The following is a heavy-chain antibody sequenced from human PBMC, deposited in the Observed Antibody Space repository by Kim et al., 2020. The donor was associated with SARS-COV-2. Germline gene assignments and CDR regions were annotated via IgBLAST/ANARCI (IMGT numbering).Heavy chain of an antibody. CDR3: ARSLGYCSSTSCYPGGDY. D-gene: IGHD2-2*01. J-gene: IGHJ4*02. CDR2: IIPIFGTA. V-gene: IGHV1-69*06. Sequence: SVKVSCKASGGTFSSYAISWVRQAPGQGLEWMGGIIPIFGTANYAQKFQGRVTITADKSTSTAYMELSSLRSEDTAVYYCARSLGYCSSTSCYPGGDYWGQGTLVTVSS. CDR1: GGTFSSYA.